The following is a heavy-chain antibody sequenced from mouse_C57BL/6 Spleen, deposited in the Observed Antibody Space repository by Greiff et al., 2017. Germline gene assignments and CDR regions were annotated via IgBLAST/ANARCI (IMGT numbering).Heavy chain of an antibody. CDR3: ASNDYYFDD. D-gene: IGHD2-4*01. CDR1: GYTFTDYY. CDR2: INPYNGGT. Sequence: EVMLVESGPVLVKPGASVKMSCKASGYTFTDYYMNWVKQSHGKSLEWIGVINPYNGGTSYNQKFKGKATLTVDKSSSTAYMELNSLTSEDSAVYYCASNDYYFDDWGQGTTLTVSS. J-gene: IGHJ2*01. V-gene: IGHV1-19*01.